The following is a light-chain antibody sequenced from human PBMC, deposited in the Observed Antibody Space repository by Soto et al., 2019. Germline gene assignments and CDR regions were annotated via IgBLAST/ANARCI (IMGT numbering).Light chain of an antibody. CDR2: EVS. J-gene: IGLJ2*01. CDR1: SNDVGRYNY. Sequence: QSALTQPASVSGSPGESITISCSGTSNDVGRYNYVSWYQQHPGKVPKLLIYEVSQRPSGISNHLSGSKSGNTASLTISGLQAEDEADYFCSSYTRNSTVAFGGGTKLTVL. CDR3: SSYTRNSTVA. V-gene: IGLV2-14*03.